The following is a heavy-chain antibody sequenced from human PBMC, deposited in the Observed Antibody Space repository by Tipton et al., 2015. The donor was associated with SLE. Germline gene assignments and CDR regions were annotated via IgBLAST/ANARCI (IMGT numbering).Heavy chain of an antibody. CDR1: GGSISSHY. J-gene: IGHJ4*02. Sequence: TLSLTCTVSGGSISSHYWSWIRQPPGKGLEWIGYIYYSGSTNYNPSLKSRVTISVDTSKNQFSLKLSSVTAADTAVYYCARRNDILTGVDYWGQGTLVTVSS. CDR3: ARRNDILTGVDY. V-gene: IGHV4-59*11. D-gene: IGHD3-9*01. CDR2: IYYSGST.